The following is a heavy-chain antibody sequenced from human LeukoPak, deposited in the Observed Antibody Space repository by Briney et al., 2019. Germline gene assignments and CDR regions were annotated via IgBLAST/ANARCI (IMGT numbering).Heavy chain of an antibody. CDR2: INWNGGRT. D-gene: IGHD4-17*01. V-gene: IGHV3-20*04. Sequence: PGGSLRLSCTASTFTVSNNYMSWVRQAPGKGLEWVSGINWNGGRTGYADSVKGRFTISRDNAKNSLYLQMNSLRAEDTALYYCARDYDYGDYPGYWGQGTLVTVSS. CDR1: TFTVSNNY. CDR3: ARDYDYGDYPGY. J-gene: IGHJ4*02.